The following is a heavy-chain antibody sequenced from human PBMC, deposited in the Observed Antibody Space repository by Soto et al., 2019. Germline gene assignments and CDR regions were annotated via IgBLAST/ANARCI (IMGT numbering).Heavy chain of an antibody. CDR2: ISGYNGNT. CDR3: XXXXXXXXXPRYYYY. Sequence: QVQLVQSGAEGKKPGASVKVSCKASGFTFTSFTPYGITWVRQAPGQGLEWMGWISGYNGNTNYAQRLQGRFTMTXXTSTSTVYMELRSLXXXDTXXXXXXXXXXXXXXPRYYYY. V-gene: IGHV1-18*04. CDR1: GFTFTSFTPYG. J-gene: IGHJ6*01.